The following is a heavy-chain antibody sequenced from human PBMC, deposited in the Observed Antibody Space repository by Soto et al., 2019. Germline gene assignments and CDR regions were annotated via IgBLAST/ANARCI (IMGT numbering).Heavy chain of an antibody. J-gene: IGHJ3*02. V-gene: IGHV3-48*03. D-gene: IGHD1-1*01. Sequence: GGSLRVSCAASGFTFSSYEMNWVRQAPGKGLEWVSYISSSGSTIYYADSVKGRFTISRDNAKNSLYLQMNSLRAEDTAVYYCARWGRDNWNDGGAFDIWGQGAMVTVSS. CDR3: ARWGRDNWNDGGAFDI. CDR2: ISSSGSTI. CDR1: GFTFSSYE.